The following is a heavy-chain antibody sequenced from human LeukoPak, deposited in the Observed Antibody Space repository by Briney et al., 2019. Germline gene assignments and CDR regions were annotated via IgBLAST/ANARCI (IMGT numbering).Heavy chain of an antibody. CDR1: GFTFSGYS. V-gene: IGHV3-48*04. Sequence: PGGSLRLSCAASGFTFSGYSMNWVRQAPGKGLEWVSYISSSGSTIYYADSVKGRFTISRDNAKNSLYLQMNSLRAEDTAVYYCARVSYGNWFDPWGQGTLVTVSS. J-gene: IGHJ5*02. CDR3: ARVSYGNWFDP. D-gene: IGHD2-8*01. CDR2: ISSSGSTI.